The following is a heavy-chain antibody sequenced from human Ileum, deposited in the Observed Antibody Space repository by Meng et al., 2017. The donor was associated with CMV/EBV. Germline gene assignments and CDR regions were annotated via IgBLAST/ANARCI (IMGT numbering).Heavy chain of an antibody. J-gene: IGHJ4*02. D-gene: IGHD1-1*01. Sequence: QVWFVQSGTEVKKPGASVKVSCKTSGYTFTANHLHWVRQAPGQGLEWMGWIYPLNGDTYFAQKFQDRVTMTRDTSITTAYMELSSLTSDDTAIYYCVRENWYYDFWGQGTLVTVSS. CDR2: IYPLNGDT. CDR3: VRENWYYDF. CDR1: GYTFTANH. V-gene: IGHV1-2*02.